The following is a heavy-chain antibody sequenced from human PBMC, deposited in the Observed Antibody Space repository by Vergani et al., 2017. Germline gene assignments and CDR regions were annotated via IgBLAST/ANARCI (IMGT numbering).Heavy chain of an antibody. V-gene: IGHV4-4*03. CDR3: AREYERRYSYGT. CDR2: IYHSGRI. J-gene: IGHJ4*02. D-gene: IGHD5-18*01. Sequence: QVQLQESGPGLVKPPGTLSLTCDVSGGSISSSNWWSWVRQPPGKGLEWIGEIYHSGRINYNPSLKSRVTISVDKSKNQISLNLNSVTAADTAVYYCAREYERRYSYGTGGQGILVTVSS. CDR1: GGSISSSNW.